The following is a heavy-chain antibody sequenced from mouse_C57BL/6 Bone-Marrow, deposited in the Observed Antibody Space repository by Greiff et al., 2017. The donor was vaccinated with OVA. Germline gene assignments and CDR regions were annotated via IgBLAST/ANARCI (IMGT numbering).Heavy chain of an antibody. J-gene: IGHJ4*01. CDR1: GYTFTDHI. V-gene: IGHV1-11*01. D-gene: IGHD3-2*02. CDR3: ARDPRIDGSGYVKDY. CDR2: IYPVSGET. Sequence: QVQLKESGAELASPGASVTLSCKASGYTFTDHIMNWVKKRPGQGLEWIGRIYPVSGETNYNQKFMGKATFSVDRSSSTVYMVLNSLTSEDPAVYYCARDPRIDGSGYVKDYWGQGTSVTVSS.